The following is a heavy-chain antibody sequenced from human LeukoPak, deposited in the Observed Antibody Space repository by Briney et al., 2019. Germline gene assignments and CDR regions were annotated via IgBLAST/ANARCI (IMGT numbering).Heavy chain of an antibody. CDR2: IRNDGREK. V-gene: IGHV3-30*02. D-gene: IGHD6-19*01. J-gene: IGHJ6*02. CDR1: GFTFSSYG. Sequence: PGGSLRLSCAASGFTFSSYGMHWVRQAPGKGLEWVAFIRNDGREKYYTDSVKGRFTISRDNSKNTLYLQMNSLRAEDTAVYYCAREGIVVAGTGYYGMDVWGQGTTVTVSS. CDR3: AREGIVVAGTGYYGMDV.